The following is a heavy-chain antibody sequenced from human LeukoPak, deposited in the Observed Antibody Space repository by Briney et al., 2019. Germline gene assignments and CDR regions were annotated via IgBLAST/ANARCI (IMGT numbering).Heavy chain of an antibody. CDR3: ARHKRGYYSPFDI. CDR2: INWNGGST. J-gene: IGHJ3*02. D-gene: IGHD3-10*01. CDR1: GFTFDDSV. V-gene: IGHV3-20*04. Sequence: GGSLRLSCAASGFTFDDSVMSWVRQVPGKGLEWVSGINWNGGSTGYVDSVKGRFTISRDNAKNSLYLQMNSLRAEDTALYYCARHKRGYYSPFDIWGQGTMVTVSS.